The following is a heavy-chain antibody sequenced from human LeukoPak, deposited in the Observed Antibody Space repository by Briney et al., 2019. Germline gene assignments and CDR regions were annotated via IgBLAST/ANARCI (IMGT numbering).Heavy chain of an antibody. J-gene: IGHJ3*02. CDR3: AKDLVNYDSVFDI. D-gene: IGHD3-22*01. V-gene: IGHV3-48*01. CDR2: ISISSNLA. CDR1: GFSFSSYS. Sequence: QSGGSLRLSCAASGFSFSSYSMNWLRQAPGKGLEWVSYISISSNLAYYADSVKGRFTISRDNSKNTLYLQMNSLRAEDTAVYFCAKDLVNYDSVFDIWGQGTMVTVSS.